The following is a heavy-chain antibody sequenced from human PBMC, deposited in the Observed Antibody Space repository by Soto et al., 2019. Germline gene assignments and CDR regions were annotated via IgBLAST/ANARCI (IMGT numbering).Heavy chain of an antibody. Sequence: SESMSLTCTASGGSISSSSYYWGRNRQPPGKGLEGIWSFFYSGSTYYNLSLESRVTMSVDTPKTQFSPQLTSATVADKALYCCARCFKRYSRSPGPLEYWGLGTVVSVS. V-gene: IGHV4-39*07. CDR2: FFYSGST. J-gene: IGHJ4*02. D-gene: IGHD6-6*01. CDR3: ARCFKRYSRSPGPLEY. CDR1: GGSISSSSYY.